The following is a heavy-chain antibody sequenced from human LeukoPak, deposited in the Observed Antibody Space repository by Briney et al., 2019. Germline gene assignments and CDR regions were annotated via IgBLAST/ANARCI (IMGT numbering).Heavy chain of an antibody. CDR3: AKEYSGYDFDY. D-gene: IGHD5-12*01. J-gene: IGHJ4*02. CDR1: GFTLRSYD. V-gene: IGHV3-23*01. CDR2: TSGSGGNT. Sequence: GGSLRLSCAAPGFTLRSYDMSWVRQAPGKGLGWVAATSGSGGNTYYADSVKGRFTISRDNSKNTLYLQMNSLRAEDTAVYYCAKEYSGYDFDYWGQGTLVTVSS.